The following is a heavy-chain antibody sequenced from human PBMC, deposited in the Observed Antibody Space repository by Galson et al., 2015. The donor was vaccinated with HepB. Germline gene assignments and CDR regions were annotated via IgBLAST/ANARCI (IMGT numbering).Heavy chain of an antibody. CDR3: TRDRLPRYGSTYWFDP. Sequence: SLRPSCAISGFTFSTYSTNWVRQAPGKGLEWLSHITVTGTTYYADSVKGRFTISRDNAKDSLYLQMNSLRDDDTAVYYCTRDRLPRYGSTYWFDPWGQGTLVTVSS. D-gene: IGHD6-13*01. J-gene: IGHJ5*02. CDR2: ITVTGTT. CDR1: GFTFSTYS. V-gene: IGHV3-48*02.